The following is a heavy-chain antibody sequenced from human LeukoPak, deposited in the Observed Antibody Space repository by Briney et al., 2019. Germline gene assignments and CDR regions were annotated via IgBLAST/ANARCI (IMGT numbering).Heavy chain of an antibody. V-gene: IGHV3-21*01. CDR3: ARRTTVTTDYYYYMDV. CDR1: GFTFSNYS. D-gene: IGHD4-17*01. CDR2: ISSRSSYI. Sequence: GGSLRLSCAASGFTFSNYSMNWVRQAPGKGLEWVSSISSRSSYIYYADSVKGRFTISRDNAKNSLYLQMNSLRAEDTAVYYCARRTTVTTDYYYYMDVWGKGTTVTVSS. J-gene: IGHJ6*03.